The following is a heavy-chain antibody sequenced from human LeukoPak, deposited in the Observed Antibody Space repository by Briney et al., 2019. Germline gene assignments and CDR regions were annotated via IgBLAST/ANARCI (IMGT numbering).Heavy chain of an antibody. V-gene: IGHV4-38-2*02. D-gene: IGHD3-3*01. CDR3: ARDLGLTISDNWFDP. CDR2: IFHTGSP. CDR1: DYSISSGYF. J-gene: IGHJ5*02. Sequence: SETLSLTCTVSDYSISSGYFWTWIRQPPGKGLEWIGSIFHTGSPYYNPSLKSPVAISVDTSKNQFSLELSSVTAAGTAVYYCARDLGLTISDNWFDPWGQGTLVTVSS.